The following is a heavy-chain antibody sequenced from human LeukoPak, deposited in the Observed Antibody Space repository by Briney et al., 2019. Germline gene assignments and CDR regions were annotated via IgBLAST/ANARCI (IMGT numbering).Heavy chain of an antibody. D-gene: IGHD4-17*01. CDR3: ATSRGNDYAVTY. J-gene: IGHJ4*02. Sequence: GGSLRLSCAASGFTVSSNYMSWVRQAPGKGREWVSVMSSGRSTSYAGSVKGRFTIFRDNSKNTIYLQMNSLRAEVTAVYYCATSRGNDYAVTYWGQGTLVTVSS. V-gene: IGHV3-53*01. CDR1: GFTVSSNY. CDR2: MSSGRST.